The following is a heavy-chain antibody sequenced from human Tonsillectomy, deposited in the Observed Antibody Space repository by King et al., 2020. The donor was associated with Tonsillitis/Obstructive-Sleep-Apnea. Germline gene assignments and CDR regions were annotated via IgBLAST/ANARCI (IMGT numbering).Heavy chain of an antibody. J-gene: IGHJ3*02. CDR2: IYWDDDK. CDR1: GFSLSTSGVG. Sequence: FTLKESGPTLVKPTQTLTLTCTFSGFSLSTSGVGVGWIRQPPGKALEWLALIYWDDDKRYSPSLKSRLTLTKDTSKNQVVLTMTNMDPVDTATYYCAHRVMTGRSITIMRGAFDMLGEGTMVTVAS. CDR3: AHRVMTGRSITIMRGAFDM. V-gene: IGHV2-5*02. D-gene: IGHD3-10*01.